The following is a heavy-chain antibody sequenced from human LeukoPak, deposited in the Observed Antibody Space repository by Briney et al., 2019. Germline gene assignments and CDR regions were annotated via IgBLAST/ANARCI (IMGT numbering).Heavy chain of an antibody. J-gene: IGHJ4*02. V-gene: IGHV4-39*07. D-gene: IGHD6-19*01. Sequence: SETLSLTCTVSGDSFTSVTDYWAWIRQPPGKGLEWIASGDYSGGTYYNPSLESRVAISADMSKNQISLKLTSVTGADTAVYYCAGERGEEYSSGWYKTDYFYNWGQGIRVTVSS. CDR2: GDYSGGT. CDR1: GDSFTSVTDY. CDR3: AGERGEEYSSGWYKTDYFYN.